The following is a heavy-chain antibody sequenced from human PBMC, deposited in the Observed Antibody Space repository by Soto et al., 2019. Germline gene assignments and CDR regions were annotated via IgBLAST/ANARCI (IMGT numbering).Heavy chain of an antibody. CDR1: GGTFSSYA. D-gene: IGHD1-26*01. Sequence: GASVKVSCKASGGTFSSYAISWVRQAPGQGLEWMGGIIPIFGTANYAQKFQGRVTITADESTSTAYMELSSLRSEDTAVYYCATARRIVGATLYYYYGMDVWGKGTTRTVSS. V-gene: IGHV1-69*13. J-gene: IGHJ6*04. CDR2: IIPIFGTA. CDR3: ATARRIVGATLYYYYGMDV.